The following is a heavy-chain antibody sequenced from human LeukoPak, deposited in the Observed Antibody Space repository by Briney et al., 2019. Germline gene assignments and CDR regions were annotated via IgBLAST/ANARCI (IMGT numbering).Heavy chain of an antibody. Sequence: ASVKVSCKVSGYTLTELSMHWVRQAPGKGLEWMGGFDPEDGETIYAQKFQGRVTMTEDTSTDTAYMELSSLRSEDTAVYYCATARGIRDAFDIWGQGTMVTVYS. CDR1: GYTLTELS. J-gene: IGHJ3*02. V-gene: IGHV1-24*01. CDR3: ATARGIRDAFDI. D-gene: IGHD3-16*01. CDR2: FDPEDGET.